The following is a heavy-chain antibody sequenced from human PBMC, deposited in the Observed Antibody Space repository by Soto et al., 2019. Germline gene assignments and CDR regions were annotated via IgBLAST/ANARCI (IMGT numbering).Heavy chain of an antibody. V-gene: IGHV1-69*13. CDR3: ARDGSSSWFWFDP. J-gene: IGHJ5*02. D-gene: IGHD6-13*01. CDR1: GGTFSSYA. CDR2: IIPIFGTT. Sequence: SVKVSCKASGGTFSSYAISWVRQAPGQGLEWMGGIIPIFGTTNYAQKFQGRVTMTADESTSTAYMELRRLRSDDTAVYYCARDGSSSWFWFDPWGQGTLVTVSS.